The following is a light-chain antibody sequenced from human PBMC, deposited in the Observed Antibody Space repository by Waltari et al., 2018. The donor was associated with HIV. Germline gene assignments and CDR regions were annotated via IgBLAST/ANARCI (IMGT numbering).Light chain of an antibody. CDR2: DVD. CDR1: STALDIYKF. Sequence: QSALTQPASVSGSPGQSITISCSGTSTALDIYKFVSWYRQFPGQAPQLLISDVDSRPVGIPLRFSGSKSGSAASLTISGLQTDDEADYYCSSYTRSHTLVFGGGTKLTVL. J-gene: IGLJ2*01. V-gene: IGLV2-14*01. CDR3: SSYTRSHTLV.